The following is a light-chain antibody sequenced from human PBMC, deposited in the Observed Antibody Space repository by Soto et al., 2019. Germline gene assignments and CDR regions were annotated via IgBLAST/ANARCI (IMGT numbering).Light chain of an antibody. CDR1: SSDIGDYNY. V-gene: IGLV2-8*01. Sequence: QSVLTQPPSASGSPGQSVTISCTGTSSDIGDYNYVSWYQQHPGKAPKLMIYEVTKRPSGVPDRFSGSKSGNTAFLTVSRLQAEDEADYYCSSYAGSNNYVVFGGGTKLTVL. CDR2: EVT. J-gene: IGLJ2*01. CDR3: SSYAGSNNYVV.